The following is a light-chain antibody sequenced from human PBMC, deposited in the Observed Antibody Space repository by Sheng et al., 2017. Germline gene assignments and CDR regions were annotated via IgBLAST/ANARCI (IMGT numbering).Light chain of an antibody. J-gene: IGKJ3*01. CDR3: QEYGEEFT. CDR1: QGISNY. V-gene: IGKV1-27*01. Sequence: DIQMTQSPSSLSASVGDRVTITCRASQGISNYLAWYQQKPGKVPKLLIYAASTLQSGVPSRFSGSGSGTEFTLTISSLQPDDFAVYYCQEYGEEFTFGPGTIVDLK. CDR2: AAS.